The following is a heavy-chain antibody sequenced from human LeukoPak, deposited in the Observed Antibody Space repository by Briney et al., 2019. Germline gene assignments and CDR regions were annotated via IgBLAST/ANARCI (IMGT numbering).Heavy chain of an antibody. V-gene: IGHV4-39*07. Sequence: ASETLSLTCTVSGVSISSYYWSWIRQPPGKGLEWIGSIYYSGSTYYNPSLKSRVTISVDTSKNQFSLKLSSVTAADTAVYYCARSHPILRYFDWLLPFDYWGQGTLVTVSS. D-gene: IGHD3-9*01. CDR3: ARSHPILRYFDWLLPFDY. CDR2: IYYSGST. J-gene: IGHJ4*02. CDR1: GVSISSYY.